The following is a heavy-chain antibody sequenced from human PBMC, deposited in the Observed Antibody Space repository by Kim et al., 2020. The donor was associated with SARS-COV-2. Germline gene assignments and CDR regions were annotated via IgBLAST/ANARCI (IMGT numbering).Heavy chain of an antibody. CDR3: AIYSSGGIFYFDY. V-gene: IGHV1-69*13. Sequence: ASVKVSCKASGGTFSSYAISWVRQAPGQGLEWMGGIIPIFGTANYAQKFQGRVTITADESTSTAYMELSSLRSEDTAVYYCAIYSSGGIFYFDYWGQGTLVTVS. J-gene: IGHJ4*02. D-gene: IGHD6-19*01. CDR1: GGTFSSYA. CDR2: IIPIFGTA.